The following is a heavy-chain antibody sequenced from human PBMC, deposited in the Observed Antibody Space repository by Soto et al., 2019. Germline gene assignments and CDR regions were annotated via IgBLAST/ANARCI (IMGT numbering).Heavy chain of an antibody. CDR2: IYYSGST. CDR3: ARAEDYGGNSGWFDP. V-gene: IGHV4-31*03. D-gene: IGHD4-17*01. Sequence: PSETLSLTCTVSGGSIISGGYCWSWIRQHPGKGLEWIGYIYYSGSTYYNPSLKSRVTISVDTSKNQFSLKLSSVTAADTAVYYCARAEDYGGNSGWFDPWGQGTLVTVSS. CDR1: GGSIISGGYC. J-gene: IGHJ5*02.